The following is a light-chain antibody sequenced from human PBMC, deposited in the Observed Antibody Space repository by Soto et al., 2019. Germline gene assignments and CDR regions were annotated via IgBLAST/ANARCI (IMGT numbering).Light chain of an antibody. CDR2: DDT. J-gene: IGLJ3*02. CDR3: QVRDSSNDYLV. V-gene: IGLV3-21*02. Sequence: SYELTQPPSVSVAPGQTARITCEGHNIGNKSVHWYQQRPGQAPVVVVYDDTDRPSGIPERFSGSNSGNTATLTISRVEAGDGADYSCQVRDSSNDYLVFGGGTKLTVL. CDR1: NIGNKS.